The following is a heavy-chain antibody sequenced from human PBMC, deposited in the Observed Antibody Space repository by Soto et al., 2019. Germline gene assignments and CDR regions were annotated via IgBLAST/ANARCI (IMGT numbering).Heavy chain of an antibody. D-gene: IGHD6-13*01. J-gene: IGHJ4*02. CDR2: IRSKANNFAT. CDR1: GFSFSAAA. Sequence: EVQLVESGGGLVQPGGSLKLSCVASGFSFSAAAMHWVRQASGKGLEWVGRIRSKANNFATAYAASVNGRFTISRDDSKNTAYLQMNSLKTEDTAVYFCAGPGYSNSWYEDYFDYWGQGTLVTASS. CDR3: AGPGYSNSWYEDYFDY. V-gene: IGHV3-73*02.